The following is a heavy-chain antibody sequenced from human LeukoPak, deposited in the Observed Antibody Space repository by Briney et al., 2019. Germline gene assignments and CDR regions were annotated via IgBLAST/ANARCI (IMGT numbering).Heavy chain of an antibody. D-gene: IGHD2-15*01. CDR3: AKDRVGYCSGGSCYSEAYWFDP. CDR2: ISYDGSNK. CDR1: GFTFSSYG. Sequence: HSGGSLRLSCAASGFTFSSYGMHWVRQAPGKGLEWVAVISYDGSNKYYADSVKGRFTISRDNSKNTLYLQMNSLRAEDTAVYYCAKDRVGYCSGGSCYSEAYWFDPWGQRTLVTVSS. V-gene: IGHV3-30*18. J-gene: IGHJ5*02.